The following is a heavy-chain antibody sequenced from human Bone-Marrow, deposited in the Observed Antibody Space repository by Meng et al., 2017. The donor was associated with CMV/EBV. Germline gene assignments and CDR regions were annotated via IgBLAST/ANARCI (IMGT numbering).Heavy chain of an antibody. Sequence: SETLSLTCTVSGGSVSSSRYYWGWIRQPPGKGLEWIGSIYYGGDTYYNPSLKSRVTISVDTSKNQFSLKLSSVTAADTAVYYCARDPTIFGVVIKGGRGYYYGMDVWGQGTTVTVSS. D-gene: IGHD3-3*01. V-gene: IGHV4-39*07. J-gene: IGHJ6*01. CDR3: ARDPTIFGVVIKGGRGYYYGMDV. CDR1: GGSVSSSRYY. CDR2: IYYGGDT.